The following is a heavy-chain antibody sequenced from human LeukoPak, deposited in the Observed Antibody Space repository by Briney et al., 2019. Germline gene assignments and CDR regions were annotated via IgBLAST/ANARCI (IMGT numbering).Heavy chain of an antibody. CDR2: INHSGST. CDR3: ARCRFGKQIDY. Sequence: PSETLSLTXAVYGGSFSGYYWSWIRQPPGKGLEWIGEINHSGSTNYNPSLKSRVTISVDTSKNQFSLKLSSVTAADTAVYYCARCRFGKQIDYWGQGTLVTVSS. V-gene: IGHV4-34*01. D-gene: IGHD3-10*01. J-gene: IGHJ4*02. CDR1: GGSFSGYY.